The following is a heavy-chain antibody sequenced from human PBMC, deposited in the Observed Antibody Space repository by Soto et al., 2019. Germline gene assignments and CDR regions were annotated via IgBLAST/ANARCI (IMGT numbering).Heavy chain of an antibody. CDR1: GGSISSGGYY. CDR3: ARVTIFGVADTPYYFDY. CDR2: IYYSGST. V-gene: IGHV4-31*03. J-gene: IGHJ4*02. D-gene: IGHD3-3*01. Sequence: SETLSLTCTVSGGSISSGGYYWSWIRQHPGKGLEWIGYIYYSGSTYYNPSLKSRVTISVDTSKNQFSLKLSSVTAADTAVYYCARVTIFGVADTPYYFDYWGQGTLVTVSS.